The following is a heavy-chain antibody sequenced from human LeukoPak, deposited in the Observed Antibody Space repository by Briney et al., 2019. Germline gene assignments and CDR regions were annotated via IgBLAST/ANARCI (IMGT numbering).Heavy chain of an antibody. Sequence: PGGSLRLSCAASGFTFSSYWMSWVRQAPGRGLEWVAVIWYDGSKTYYADSVKGRFTISRDNSKNTLYLQMNSLRDEDTALYYCARDDEDNNSKRPLDHWGQGTLVTVSS. J-gene: IGHJ4*02. CDR1: GFTFSSYW. CDR3: ARDDEDNNSKRPLDH. V-gene: IGHV3-33*08. CDR2: IWYDGSKT. D-gene: IGHD1-1*01.